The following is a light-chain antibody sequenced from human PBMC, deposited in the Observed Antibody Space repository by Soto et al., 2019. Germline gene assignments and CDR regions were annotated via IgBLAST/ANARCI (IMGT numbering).Light chain of an antibody. V-gene: IGLV2-14*01. J-gene: IGLJ3*02. CDR1: RSDIGGYNY. CDR2: EVS. Sequence: QSALTQTASVSGSPGQSITISCTGTRSDIGGYNYVSWYQHHPGKAPKLMIYEVSNRPSGVSNRFSGSKSDNTASLTISGLQAEDEADYYCSSYISGGWVFGGGTKLTVL. CDR3: SSYISGGWV.